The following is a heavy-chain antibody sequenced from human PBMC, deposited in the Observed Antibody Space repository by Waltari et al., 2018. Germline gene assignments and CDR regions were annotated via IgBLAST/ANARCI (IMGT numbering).Heavy chain of an antibody. CDR1: GGSISSSIYY. J-gene: IGHJ4*02. Sequence: QLQLQESGPGLVKPSETLSLTCSVPGGSISSSIYYWGWIRQPPGKGLAWIGSISHSGGTYVNPSLKSRVTISEDTSKNQFSLKLSSVTAADTAVYYCARGPGVFDFWGQGTLVTVSS. V-gene: IGHV4-39*07. D-gene: IGHD3-3*01. CDR3: ARGPGVFDF. CDR2: ISHSGGT.